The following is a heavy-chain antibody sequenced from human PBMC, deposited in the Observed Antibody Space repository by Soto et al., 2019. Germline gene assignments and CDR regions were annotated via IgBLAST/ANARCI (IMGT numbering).Heavy chain of an antibody. CDR1: GGSISSGGYY. CDR3: ARFLFYSTIWNYFDY. CDR2: IFYSGST. V-gene: IGHV4-61*08. D-gene: IGHD6-13*01. J-gene: IGHJ4*02. Sequence: SETLSLTCTVSGGSISSGGYYWSWIRQPPGKGLEWIGYIFYSGSTNYNPSLKSRVTISVDTSKNQFSLKLSSVTAADTAVYYCARFLFYSTIWNYFDYWGQGTLVTVSS.